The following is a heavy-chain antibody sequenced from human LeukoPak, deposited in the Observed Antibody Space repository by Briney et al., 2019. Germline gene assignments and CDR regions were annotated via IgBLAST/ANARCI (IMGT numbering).Heavy chain of an antibody. CDR2: IYYSGST. J-gene: IGHJ3*02. CDR3: ARHGNGVQLDI. CDR1: GGSISSSSYY. D-gene: IGHD1-1*01. V-gene: IGHV4-39*01. Sequence: SETLSLTCTVSGGSISSSSYYWGWIRQPPGKGLEWIGSIYYSGSTYYNPSLKSRVTISVDTSKNQFSLKLSSVTAADTAVYYCARHGNGVQLDIWGQGTMVTVSS.